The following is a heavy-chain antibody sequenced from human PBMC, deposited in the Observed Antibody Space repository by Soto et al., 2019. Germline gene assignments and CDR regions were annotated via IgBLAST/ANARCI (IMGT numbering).Heavy chain of an antibody. Sequence: QVQLQESGPRLVKPSQTLSLTCSVSGVSISSGDTYWAWIRQAPGKGLEWIGYILHSGSTYYNPSLDSRITISLHPSKNQFSLRLTSVTAADTAVYFCARAPENSENWNPYYGDYWGQGTLVTVSP. CDR3: ARAPENSENWNPYYGDY. CDR2: ILHSGST. D-gene: IGHD1-1*01. V-gene: IGHV4-30-4*01. J-gene: IGHJ4*02. CDR1: GVSISSGDTY.